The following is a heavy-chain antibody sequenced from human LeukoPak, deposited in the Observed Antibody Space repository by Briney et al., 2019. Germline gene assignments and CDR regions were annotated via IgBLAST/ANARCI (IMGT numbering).Heavy chain of an antibody. Sequence: SVKVSCKASGGTFSSYAISWVRQAPGQGLEWMGGIIPIFGTANYTQKFQGRVTITADESTSTAYMELSSLRSEDTAVYYCAAHIAAAGTGEDYWGQGTLVTVSS. CDR2: IIPIFGTA. CDR3: AAHIAAAGTGEDY. D-gene: IGHD6-13*01. CDR1: GGTFSSYA. V-gene: IGHV1-69*13. J-gene: IGHJ4*02.